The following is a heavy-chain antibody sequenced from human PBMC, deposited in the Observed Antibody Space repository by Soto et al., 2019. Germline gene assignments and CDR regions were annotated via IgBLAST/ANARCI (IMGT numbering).Heavy chain of an antibody. J-gene: IGHJ3*02. CDR2: ISGNSLDT. D-gene: IGHD6-13*01. CDR3: ASEQQIRMADI. CDR1: GFTFSDYY. V-gene: IGHV3-11*05. Sequence: QVQLVESGGGLVKPGGSLRLSCAASGFTFSDYYASWLRQSPGKGLEWISYISGNSLDTNYADSVRGRFTISRDNAENSLYLQMNYLRAEDTAMYYCASEQQIRMADIWGQGTMVTVSS.